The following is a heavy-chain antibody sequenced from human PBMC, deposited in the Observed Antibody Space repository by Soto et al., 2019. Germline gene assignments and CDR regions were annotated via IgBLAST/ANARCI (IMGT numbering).Heavy chain of an antibody. CDR2: ISYDGSNK. CDR3: ARDLHLEITMVRGAFGY. CDR1: GFTFSSYA. J-gene: IGHJ4*02. D-gene: IGHD3-10*01. V-gene: IGHV3-30-3*01. Sequence: GGSLILSCAASGFTFSSYAMHWVRQAPGKGLEWVAVISYDGSNKYYADSVKGRFTISRDNSKNTLYLQMNSLRAEDTAVYYCARDLHLEITMVRGAFGYWGQGTLVTVSS.